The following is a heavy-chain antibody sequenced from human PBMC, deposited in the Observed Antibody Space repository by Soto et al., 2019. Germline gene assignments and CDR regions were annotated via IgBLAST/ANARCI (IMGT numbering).Heavy chain of an antibody. J-gene: IGHJ3*02. CDR1: GGSISSGGYY. Sequence: PSETLSLTCTVSGGSISSGGYYWSWIRQHPGKGLEWIGYIYYSGSTYYNPSLKSRVTISVDTSKNQFSLKLSSVTAADTAVYYCARDQHAYYYDSSGFDAFDIWGQGTMVTVS. D-gene: IGHD3-22*01. CDR2: IYYSGST. V-gene: IGHV4-31*03. CDR3: ARDQHAYYYDSSGFDAFDI.